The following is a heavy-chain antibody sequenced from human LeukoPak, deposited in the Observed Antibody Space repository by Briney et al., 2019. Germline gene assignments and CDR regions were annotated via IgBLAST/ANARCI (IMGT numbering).Heavy chain of an antibody. V-gene: IGHV4-4*07. CDR3: ARDDSSRDDSGGYHY. CDR2: IHMSGST. J-gene: IGHJ4*02. CDR1: GGSISGHY. D-gene: IGHD3-22*01. Sequence: SETLSLTCTVSGGSISGHYWSWIRQPAGKGLEWIGRIHMSGSTNYNPSLRSRVAISMDNSKNQFSLKLKSVTAADTAVYYCARDDSSRDDSGGYHYWGQGTLVTISS.